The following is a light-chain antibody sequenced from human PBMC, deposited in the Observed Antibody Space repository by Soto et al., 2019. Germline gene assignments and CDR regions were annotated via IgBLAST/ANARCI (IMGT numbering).Light chain of an antibody. CDR2: YDN. CDR3: AAWDDSLNGRV. J-gene: IGLJ1*01. CDR1: NSNIGSNT. V-gene: IGLV1-44*01. Sequence: QSVLTQPPSASGTPVPRVTISCSGSNSNIGSNTVNWYQQLPGTAPKLLIYYDNLRPSGVPDRISGSKSGTSASLAISGLQSDDEADYYCAAWDDSLNGRVFGTGTKLTVL.